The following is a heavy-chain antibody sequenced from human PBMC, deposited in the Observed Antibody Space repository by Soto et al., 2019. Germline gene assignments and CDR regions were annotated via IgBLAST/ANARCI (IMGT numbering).Heavy chain of an antibody. V-gene: IGHV3-33*01. D-gene: IGHD5-12*01. Sequence: GGSLRLSCVMSGFTFSDYGMHWVRQAPGKGLEWVAVMWYDGSNEFYADSVKGRFTISRDNSKNTLYLQMHSLRTDDTAVYYCAASCVGCRGFNYYGMDVWGQGTTVTVSS. CDR1: GFTFSDYG. CDR3: AASCVGCRGFNYYGMDV. J-gene: IGHJ6*02. CDR2: MWYDGSNE.